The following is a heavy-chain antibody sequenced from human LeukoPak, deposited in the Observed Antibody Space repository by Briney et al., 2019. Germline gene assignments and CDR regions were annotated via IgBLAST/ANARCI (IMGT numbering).Heavy chain of an antibody. D-gene: IGHD2-15*01. V-gene: IGHV3-23*01. CDR3: ASWGPPGCSGGSCYFGY. Sequence: GGSLRLSCAASGFTFSTCAMSWVRQAPGKGLEWVSTISGGGRSTDYADSVKGLFTISRDNSKNTLYLQMNSLRAEDTAVYYCASWGPPGCSGGSCYFGYWGQGTLVTVSS. CDR1: GFTFSTCA. CDR2: ISGGGRST. J-gene: IGHJ4*02.